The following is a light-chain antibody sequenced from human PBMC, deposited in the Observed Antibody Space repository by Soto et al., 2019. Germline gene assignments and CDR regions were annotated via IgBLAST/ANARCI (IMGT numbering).Light chain of an antibody. CDR2: AAS. Sequence: DIQMTQSPSSLSASVGDRVTITCRASQSISSYLNWYQQKPGKAPKLLIDAASSLPSGLPSRFSGSGSGTDFPLTISSLQPEDFATYYCQQSYSTPRTFGQGTKVEIK. CDR3: QQSYSTPRT. CDR1: QSISSY. V-gene: IGKV1-39*01. J-gene: IGKJ1*01.